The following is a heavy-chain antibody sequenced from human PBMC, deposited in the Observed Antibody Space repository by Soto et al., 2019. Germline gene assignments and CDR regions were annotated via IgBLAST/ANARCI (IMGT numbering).Heavy chain of an antibody. V-gene: IGHV3-72*01. J-gene: IGHJ4*02. Sequence: EVQLVESGGGLVQPGGSLRLSCAASGFTFSDHYMDWVRQAPGKGLEWVGRARNKANSYATEYAASVKGRFTISRDESKSSRDLQMNSLKTEDAAVYYCARDEGGSYVYGGQGTLVPVS. CDR2: ARNKANSYAT. D-gene: IGHD1-26*01. CDR3: ARDEGGSYVY. CDR1: GFTFSDHY.